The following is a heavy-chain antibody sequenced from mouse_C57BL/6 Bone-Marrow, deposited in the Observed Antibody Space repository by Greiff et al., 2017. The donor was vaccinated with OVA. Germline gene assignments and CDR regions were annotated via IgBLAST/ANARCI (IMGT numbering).Heavy chain of an antibody. CDR3: ARSDYYGLYAMDY. CDR2: IYPGGGYT. V-gene: IGHV1-63*01. J-gene: IGHJ4*01. D-gene: IGHD1-1*01. Sequence: LVESGAELVRPGTSVKMSCKASGYTFTNYWIGWAKQRPGHGLEWIGDIYPGGGYTNYNEKFKGKATLTADKSSSTAYMQFSSLTSEDSAIYYCARSDYYGLYAMDYWGQGTSVTVSS. CDR1: GYTFTNYW.